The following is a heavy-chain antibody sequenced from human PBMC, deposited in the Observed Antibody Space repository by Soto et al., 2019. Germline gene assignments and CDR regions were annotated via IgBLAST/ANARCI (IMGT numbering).Heavy chain of an antibody. V-gene: IGHV1-3*01. J-gene: IGHJ4*02. D-gene: IGHD5-12*01. Sequence: QVPLVQSGAEVKKPGASVKVSCKASGYTFTSYAMHWVRQAPGQRLEWMGWINAGNGNTKYSQKFQGRVTITRDTSASTAYMELSSLRSEDTAVYYCARGRDIVATIFGYWGQGTLVTVSS. CDR3: ARGRDIVATIFGY. CDR2: INAGNGNT. CDR1: GYTFTSYA.